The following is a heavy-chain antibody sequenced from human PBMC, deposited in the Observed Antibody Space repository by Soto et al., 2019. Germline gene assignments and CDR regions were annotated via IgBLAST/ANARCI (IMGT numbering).Heavy chain of an antibody. CDR2: ISVGGGST. D-gene: IGHD2-8*01. CDR3: ATPGVGTGRYFVHD. Sequence: EVQLLDSGGGLVQPGGSLRLSCVASGFTFRSCPMRWVRQAPGKGLEWVAVISVGGGSTYYADSVKGRFTISRDNSKNTLYFQMKSLRADDTAVYYCATPGVGTGRYFVHDWGQGTLVTVSS. CDR1: GFTFRSCP. V-gene: IGHV3-23*01. J-gene: IGHJ4*02.